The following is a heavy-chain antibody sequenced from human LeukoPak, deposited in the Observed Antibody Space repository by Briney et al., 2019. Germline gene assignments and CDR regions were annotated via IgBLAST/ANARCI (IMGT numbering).Heavy chain of an antibody. J-gene: IGHJ4*02. CDR1: GGSISSGSYY. CDR2: IYTSGST. Sequence: SQTLSLICTVSGGSISSGSYYWSWIRQPAGKGLEWIGRIYTSGSTNYNPSLKSRVTISVDTSKNQFSLKLSSVTAADTAVYYCARVNGDAIDYWGQGTLVTVSS. V-gene: IGHV4-61*02. D-gene: IGHD5-24*01. CDR3: ARVNGDAIDY.